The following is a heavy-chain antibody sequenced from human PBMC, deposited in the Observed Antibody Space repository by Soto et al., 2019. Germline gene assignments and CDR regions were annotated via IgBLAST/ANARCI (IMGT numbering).Heavy chain of an antibody. V-gene: IGHV2-70*01. D-gene: IGHD3-9*01. CDR2: IDWDDDK. CDR3: ARSVYDILNGFRSSYGMDV. CDR1: GFSLSTSGMC. Sequence: VSGPTLVNPTQTLTLTCTFSGFSLSTSGMCVSWIRQPPGKALEWLALIDWDDDKYYSTSLKTRLTISKDTSKNQVVLTMTNMDPVDTATYYCARSVYDILNGFRSSYGMDVCGQGTTVTVYS. J-gene: IGHJ6*02.